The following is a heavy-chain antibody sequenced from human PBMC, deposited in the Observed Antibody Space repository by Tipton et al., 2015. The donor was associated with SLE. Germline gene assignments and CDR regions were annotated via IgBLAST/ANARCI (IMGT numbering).Heavy chain of an antibody. J-gene: IGHJ4*02. CDR1: GGSISSGGYS. D-gene: IGHD3-3*01. CDR2: IYHSGST. Sequence: TLSLTCAVSGGSISSGGYSWSWIRQPPGKGLEWIGYIYHSGSTYYNPSLKSRVTISVDRSKNQFSLKLSSVTAADTAVYYCARGGRFLELYQAGDDYWGQGTLVTVSS. CDR3: ARGGRFLELYQAGDDY. V-gene: IGHV4-30-2*01.